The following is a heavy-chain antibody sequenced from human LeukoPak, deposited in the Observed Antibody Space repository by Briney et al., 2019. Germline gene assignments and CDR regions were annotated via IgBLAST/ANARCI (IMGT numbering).Heavy chain of an antibody. V-gene: IGHV1-8*01. CDR3: ARARFGGDQIDQ. D-gene: IGHD2-21*02. Sequence: GASVKVSCKASGYTFTSYDINWVRQATGQGLEWMGWMNPNSGNTGYAQKFQGRVTMTRNTSISTAYMELSSLRPEDTAVYFCARARFGGDQIDQWGQGTLVTVSS. CDR2: MNPNSGNT. J-gene: IGHJ5*02. CDR1: GYTFTSYD.